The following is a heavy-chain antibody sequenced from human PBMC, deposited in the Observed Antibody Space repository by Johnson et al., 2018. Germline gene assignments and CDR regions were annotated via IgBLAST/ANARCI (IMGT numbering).Heavy chain of an antibody. V-gene: IGHV3-7*03. D-gene: IGHD3-10*01. Sequence: VQLVQSGGGLVQPGGSLILSCAASGFTFNSFWMSWVRQAPGKGLEWVANIKQDGGATQYVGSVKGRFTISRDDSKNSLYLQMNSLKTEYTAVYFCVSASGITYPYFQHWGQGTLVTVSS. J-gene: IGHJ1*01. CDR3: VSASGITYPYFQH. CDR1: GFTFNSFW. CDR2: IKQDGGAT.